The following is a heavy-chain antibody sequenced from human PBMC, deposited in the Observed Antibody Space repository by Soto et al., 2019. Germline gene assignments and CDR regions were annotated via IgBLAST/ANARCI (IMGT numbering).Heavy chain of an antibody. J-gene: IGHJ6*02. V-gene: IGHV4-34*01. CDR2: INHSGST. CDR3: ARAWYSNLYGMDV. CDR1: GGSFSGYY. D-gene: IGHD1-1*01. Sequence: SETLSLTCAVYGGSFSGYYWSWIRQPPGKGLEWIGEINHSGSTNYNPSLKSRVTISVDTSKNQFSPKLSSVTAADTAVYYCARAWYSNLYGMDVWGQGTTVTVSS.